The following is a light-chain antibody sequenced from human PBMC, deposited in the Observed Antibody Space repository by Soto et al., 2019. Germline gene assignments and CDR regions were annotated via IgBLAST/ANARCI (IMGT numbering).Light chain of an antibody. Sequence: QSVLTQPHSVSGSPGQSVTISCTGISGGFGGSNYVSWYQQRPGKAPKLIIYDVTERPSGVPDRFSGSKSGNTASLTISGLQAEDEADFYCCSYAGAYTYVFGTGTKVTVL. CDR2: DVT. CDR1: SGGFGGSNY. J-gene: IGLJ1*01. V-gene: IGLV2-11*02. CDR3: CSYAGAYTYV.